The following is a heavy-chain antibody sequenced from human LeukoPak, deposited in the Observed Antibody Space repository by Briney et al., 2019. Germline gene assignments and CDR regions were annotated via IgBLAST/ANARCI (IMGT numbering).Heavy chain of an antibody. Sequence: GASVKVSCKASGYTFTSYAMNWVRQAPGQGLEWMGWINTNTGNPTYAQGFTGRFVFSLDTSVSTAYLQISSLKAEGTAVYYCARDPLSSSWVYYYYYGMDVWGQGTTVTVSS. CDR1: GYTFTSYA. CDR2: INTNTGNP. V-gene: IGHV7-4-1*02. J-gene: IGHJ6*02. CDR3: ARDPLSSSWVYYYYYGMDV. D-gene: IGHD6-13*01.